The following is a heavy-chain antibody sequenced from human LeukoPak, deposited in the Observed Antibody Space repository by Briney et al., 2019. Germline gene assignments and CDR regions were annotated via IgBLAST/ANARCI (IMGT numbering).Heavy chain of an antibody. Sequence: SETLSLTCTISGGSINNYYWSWIRQPPGKGLEWIGYIYYSGSTTSNPSLKSRVTISVDTSKNQFSLSLSSVTAADTAVYYCARHRPGPYDYWGQGTLVTVSS. D-gene: IGHD6-6*01. CDR2: IYYSGST. CDR3: ARHRPGPYDY. V-gene: IGHV4-59*08. J-gene: IGHJ4*02. CDR1: GGSINNYY.